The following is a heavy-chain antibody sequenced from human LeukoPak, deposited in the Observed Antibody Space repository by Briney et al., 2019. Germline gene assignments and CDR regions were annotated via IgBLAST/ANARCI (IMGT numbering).Heavy chain of an antibody. Sequence: GGSLRLSCAASGFTFSSYSMNWVRQAPGKGLEWVSSISTTSTYIYYAGSVKGRFTISRDNAKNSLYLQMNSLRAEDTAVYYCAREARYYYDSSGYYASDYWGQGTLVTVSS. CDR1: GFTFSSYS. J-gene: IGHJ4*02. CDR2: ISTTSTYI. CDR3: AREARYYYDSSGYYASDY. V-gene: IGHV3-21*04. D-gene: IGHD3-22*01.